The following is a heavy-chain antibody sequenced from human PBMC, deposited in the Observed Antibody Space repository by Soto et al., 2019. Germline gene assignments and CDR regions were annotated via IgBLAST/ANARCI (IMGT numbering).Heavy chain of an antibody. Sequence: WASVKVSCKASGYTFTSYGISWVRQAPGQGLEWMGWISAYNGNTNYAQKLQGRVTMTTDTSTSTAYMELRSLRSDDTTVYYCARGDYDPGGGWFDPWGQGTLVTVSS. CDR2: ISAYNGNT. CDR1: GYTFTSYG. V-gene: IGHV1-18*01. D-gene: IGHD3-16*01. CDR3: ARGDYDPGGGWFDP. J-gene: IGHJ5*02.